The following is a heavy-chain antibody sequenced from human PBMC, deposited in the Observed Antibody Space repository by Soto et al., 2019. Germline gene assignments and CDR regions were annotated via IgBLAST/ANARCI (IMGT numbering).Heavy chain of an antibody. V-gene: IGHV1-69*08. CDR1: GGTFSNDI. Sequence: QVQLVQSGAEVKKPGSSVKVSCKASGGTFSNDIITWVRQAPGQGLEWMGRIIPLLDIANYAQKFQGRVTITADKSTSTAYMELNSLRSEDTAAYYCVRDSPIGSTYSGYDGIDYWGQGTLVTVSS. D-gene: IGHD5-12*01. J-gene: IGHJ4*02. CDR2: IIPLLDIA. CDR3: VRDSPIGSTYSGYDGIDY.